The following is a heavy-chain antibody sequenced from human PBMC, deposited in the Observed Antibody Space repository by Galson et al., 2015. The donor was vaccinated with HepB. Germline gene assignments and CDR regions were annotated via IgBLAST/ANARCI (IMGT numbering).Heavy chain of an antibody. CDR1: GGTFSSYT. V-gene: IGHV1-69*02. D-gene: IGHD6-19*01. Sequence: SVKVSCKASGGTFSSYTISWVRQAPGQGLEWMERIIPILGIANYAQKFQGRVTITADKSTSTAYMELSSLRSEDTAVYYCARGGDSGWYFEGFDYWGQGTLVTVSS. CDR3: ARGGDSGWYFEGFDY. J-gene: IGHJ4*02. CDR2: IIPILGIA.